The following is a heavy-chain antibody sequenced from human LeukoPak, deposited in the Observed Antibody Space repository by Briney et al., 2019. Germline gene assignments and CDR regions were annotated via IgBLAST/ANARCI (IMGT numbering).Heavy chain of an antibody. Sequence: SETLSLTGTVSGGSISSSSYYWGWIRQPPGKGLEWIGSIYYSGSTYYNPSLKSRVTISVDTSKNQFSLKLSSVTAADTAVYYCARHPDVGPSSSLEVWGQGTLVTVSS. CDR3: ARHPDVGPSSSLEV. CDR2: IYYSGST. J-gene: IGHJ4*02. V-gene: IGHV4-39*01. D-gene: IGHD3-10*01. CDR1: GGSISSSSYY.